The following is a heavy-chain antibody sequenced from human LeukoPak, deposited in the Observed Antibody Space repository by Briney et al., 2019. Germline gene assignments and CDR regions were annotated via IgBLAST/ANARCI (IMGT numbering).Heavy chain of an antibody. V-gene: IGHV3-48*03. CDR2: ISSSGSTI. CDR3: ARGRYCSGGTCYIYWYFDL. D-gene: IGHD2-15*01. CDR1: GFTFSSYE. J-gene: IGHJ2*01. Sequence: PGGSLRLSCAASGFTFSSYEMNWVRQAPGKGLEWVSYISSSGSTIYYEDSVKGRFTISRDNAKNSLYLQMNSLIAEDTAVYYCARGRYCSGGTCYIYWYFDLWGRGTLVTVSS.